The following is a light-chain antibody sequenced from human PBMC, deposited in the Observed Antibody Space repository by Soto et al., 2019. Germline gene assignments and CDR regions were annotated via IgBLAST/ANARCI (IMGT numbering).Light chain of an antibody. CDR1: QSITNR. J-gene: IGKJ5*01. CDR2: DAL. V-gene: IGKV1-5*01. Sequence: DIQMTQSPSTLSASLGDRVAITCRASQSITNRLAWYQLKPGKAPKVLIYDALNLESGVPSRFSGSGYGTEFTLTIRSLQPDDFATYYCQHYGGMWTFGQGTRLEI. CDR3: QHYGGMWT.